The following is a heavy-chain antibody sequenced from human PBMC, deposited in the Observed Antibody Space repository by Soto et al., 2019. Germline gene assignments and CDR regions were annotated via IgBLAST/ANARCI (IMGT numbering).Heavy chain of an antibody. V-gene: IGHV4-59*01. D-gene: IGHD5-12*01. CDR3: ARDYSGYEHRRFAY. CDR2: IYYSGST. Sequence: SETLSLTCTVSGGSISSYYWSWIRQPPGKGLEWIGYIYYSGSTNYNPSLKSRVTISVDTSKNQFSLKLSSVTAADTAVYYCARDYSGYEHRRFAYWGQGTLVTVSS. J-gene: IGHJ4*02. CDR1: GGSISSYY.